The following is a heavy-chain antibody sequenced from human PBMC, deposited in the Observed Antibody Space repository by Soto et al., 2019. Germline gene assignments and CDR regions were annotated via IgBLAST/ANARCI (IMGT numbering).Heavy chain of an antibody. Sequence: SETLSLTCAVSGGSIVSDKWWSWVRQSPGKGLERLGEINHRGSTIYNPSLKSRVTISVDTSRNQFYLKVKSVTAADTAVYYCARGGSSELWGQGTLVTVSS. CDR1: GGSIVSDKW. V-gene: IGHV4-4*02. D-gene: IGHD6-6*01. J-gene: IGHJ4*02. CDR3: ARGGSSEL. CDR2: INHRGST.